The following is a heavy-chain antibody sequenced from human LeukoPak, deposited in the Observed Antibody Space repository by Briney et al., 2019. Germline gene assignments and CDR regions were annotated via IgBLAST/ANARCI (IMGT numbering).Heavy chain of an antibody. CDR1: GGSISSYF. Sequence: SETLSLSCTVSGGSISSYFWSWIRQPAGKGLEWIGRIYISGSTNYNPSLKSRLTMSVDTSKNQFSLKLSSVTAADTAVYYCAREGANYGNYFDYWGQGTLVTVSS. CDR3: AREGANYGNYFDY. J-gene: IGHJ4*02. V-gene: IGHV4-4*07. CDR2: IYISGST. D-gene: IGHD3-10*01.